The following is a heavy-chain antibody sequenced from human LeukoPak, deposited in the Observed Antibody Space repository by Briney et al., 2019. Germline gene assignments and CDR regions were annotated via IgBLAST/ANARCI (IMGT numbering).Heavy chain of an antibody. J-gene: IGHJ4*02. Sequence: QTGGSLRLSCAASGFTFSSYAMSWVRQAPGKGLEWVSAISGSGGSTYYADSVKGRFTIPRDNSKNTLYLQMNSLRAEDTAVYYCAKRVATIPRYFDYWGQGALGTVSS. CDR1: GFTFSSYA. CDR3: AKRVATIPRYFDY. D-gene: IGHD5-12*01. CDR2: ISGSGGST. V-gene: IGHV3-23*01.